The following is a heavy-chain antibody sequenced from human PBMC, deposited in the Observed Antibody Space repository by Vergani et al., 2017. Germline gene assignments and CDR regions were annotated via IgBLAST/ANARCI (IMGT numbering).Heavy chain of an antibody. D-gene: IGHD3-9*01. CDR1: GGSISSYY. CDR3: ARVMYRDEASTGYRLEGMDI. CDR2: IFSTGST. Sequence: QVQLQESGPGLVKPSETLSLTCTVSGGSISSYYWSWIRQPPGRDLEWIGNIFSTGSTNHNPSLNSRVTMSVDTSKNQFSLKLRSVTAADTAVYFCARVMYRDEASTGYRLEGMDIWGQGTTVTISS. V-gene: IGHV4-59*01. J-gene: IGHJ6*02.